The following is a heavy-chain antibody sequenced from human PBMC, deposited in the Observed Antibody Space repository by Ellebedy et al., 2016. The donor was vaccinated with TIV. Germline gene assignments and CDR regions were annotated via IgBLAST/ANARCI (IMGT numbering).Heavy chain of an antibody. D-gene: IGHD1-26*01. V-gene: IGHV3-9*01. J-gene: IGHJ6*02. CDR2: VNWNGADI. CDR3: AKDQGYSAGWSLGYYYYGMDV. Sequence: SLKISXVASGFIFESYAMHWVRQAPGKGLEWVSGVNWNGADIGYAASVKGRFTISRDNAKNSLYLEMNNLRGEDTALYYCAKDQGYSAGWSLGYYYYGMDVWGQGTTVTVSS. CDR1: GFIFESYA.